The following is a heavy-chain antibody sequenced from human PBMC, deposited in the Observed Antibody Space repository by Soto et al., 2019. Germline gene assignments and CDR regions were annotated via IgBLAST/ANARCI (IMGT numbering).Heavy chain of an antibody. Sequence: PGGSLRLSCAASGFTFSSYAMHWVRQAPGKGLEWVAVISYDGSNKYYADSVKGRFTISRDNSKNTLYLQMNSLRAEDTAVCYCARDPVVVVPAAPKTYYYYYGMDVWGQGTTVTVSS. J-gene: IGHJ6*02. CDR1: GFTFSSYA. CDR3: ARDPVVVVPAAPKTYYYYYGMDV. D-gene: IGHD2-2*01. V-gene: IGHV3-30-3*01. CDR2: ISYDGSNK.